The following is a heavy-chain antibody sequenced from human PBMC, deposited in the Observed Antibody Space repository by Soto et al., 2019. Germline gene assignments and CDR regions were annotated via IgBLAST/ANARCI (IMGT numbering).Heavy chain of an antibody. V-gene: IGHV1-18*01. Sequence: ASVKVSCKASGYTFTSSGISWVRQAPGQGLEWMGWISAYNGNTNYAQKLQGRVTMTTDTSTSTAYMELRSLRSDDTAVYYCARWDVLRFLEWSNDAFDIWGQGTMVTVSS. J-gene: IGHJ3*02. D-gene: IGHD3-3*01. CDR3: ARWDVLRFLEWSNDAFDI. CDR1: GYTFTSSG. CDR2: ISAYNGNT.